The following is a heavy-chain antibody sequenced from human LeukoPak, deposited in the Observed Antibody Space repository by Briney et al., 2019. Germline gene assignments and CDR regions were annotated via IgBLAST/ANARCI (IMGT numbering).Heavy chain of an antibody. Sequence: SETLSLTCTVSGGSINSYYWSWIRQPAGKGLEWIGRIYSSGSTNYNPSLKSRVSMSVDTSKNQFSLKLSSVTAADTAVYYCARFIAAAGMDYWGQGTLVTVSS. V-gene: IGHV4-4*07. CDR3: ARFIAAAGMDY. D-gene: IGHD6-13*01. J-gene: IGHJ4*02. CDR1: GGSINSYY. CDR2: IYSSGST.